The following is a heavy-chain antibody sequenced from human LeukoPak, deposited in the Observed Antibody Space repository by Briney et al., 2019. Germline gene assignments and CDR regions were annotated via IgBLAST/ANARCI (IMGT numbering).Heavy chain of an antibody. J-gene: IGHJ5*02. CDR3: ARRYIAVAGTSWFDP. Sequence: GASVKVSCKASGYTFTSYGISWVRQAPGQGLEWMGWISAYNGNTNYAQKLQGRVTMTTDTSTSTAYMELRSLRSDDTAVYYCARRYIAVAGTSWFDPWGQGTLVTVSS. V-gene: IGHV1-18*04. CDR2: ISAYNGNT. D-gene: IGHD6-19*01. CDR1: GYTFTSYG.